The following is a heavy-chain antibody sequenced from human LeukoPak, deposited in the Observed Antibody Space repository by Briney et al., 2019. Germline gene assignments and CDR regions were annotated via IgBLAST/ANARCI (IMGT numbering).Heavy chain of an antibody. V-gene: IGHV4-34*01. CDR2: INHSGST. D-gene: IGHD1-20*01. CDR1: GGSFSGYY. CDR3: ASLTTYNWNYFDY. J-gene: IGHJ4*02. Sequence: ETLSLTCAXYGGSFSGYYWSWIRQPPGKGLEWMGEINHSGSTNYNPSLKRRGTISVDTSKNQFSLKLSSVTAADTAVYYCASLTTYNWNYFDYWGQGTLVTVSS.